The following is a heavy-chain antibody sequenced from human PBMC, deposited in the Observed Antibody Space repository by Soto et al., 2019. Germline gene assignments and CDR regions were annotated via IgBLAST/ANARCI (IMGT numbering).Heavy chain of an antibody. D-gene: IGHD3-10*01. CDR2: LVPVFGTA. J-gene: IGHJ4*02. V-gene: IGHV1-69*06. Sequence: QVQLVQSGAEVKKPGSSVKVSCKASGGTFSSLAISWVRQAPGQGREWMGGLVPVFGTANYAQKFQDRVTITADKYTSTSYMELSSLSSEDTAVYYCARSPGVFDYWGQGTLVTVSS. CDR3: ARSPGVFDY. CDR1: GGTFSSLA.